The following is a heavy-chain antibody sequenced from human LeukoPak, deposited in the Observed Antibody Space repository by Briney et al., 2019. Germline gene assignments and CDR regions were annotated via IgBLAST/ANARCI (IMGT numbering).Heavy chain of an antibody. V-gene: IGHV4-34*01. D-gene: IGHD6-13*01. CDR3: ARAPKYSSSWYKWTIFDY. CDR2: INHSGST. J-gene: IGHJ4*02. CDR1: GGSISSYY. Sequence: SETLSLTCTVSGGSISSYYWSWIRQPPGKGLEWIGEINHSGSTNYNPSLKSRVTISVDTSKNQFSLKLSSVTAADTAVYYCARAPKYSSSWYKWTIFDYWGQGTLVTVSS.